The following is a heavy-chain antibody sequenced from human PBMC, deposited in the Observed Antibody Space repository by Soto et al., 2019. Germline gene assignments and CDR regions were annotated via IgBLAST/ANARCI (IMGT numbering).Heavy chain of an antibody. V-gene: IGHV1-69*13. Sequence: GASVKVCCKASGGTFSSYAISWVRQAPGQGLEWMGGIIPIFGTANYAQKFQGRVTITADESTSTAYMELSSLRSEDTAVYYCASTQDIVATITGYFDYWGQGTLVTVSS. CDR1: GGTFSSYA. CDR3: ASTQDIVATITGYFDY. J-gene: IGHJ4*02. CDR2: IIPIFGTA. D-gene: IGHD5-12*01.